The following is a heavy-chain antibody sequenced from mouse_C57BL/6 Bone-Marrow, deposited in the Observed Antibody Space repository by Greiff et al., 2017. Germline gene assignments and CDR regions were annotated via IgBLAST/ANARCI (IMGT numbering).Heavy chain of an antibody. J-gene: IGHJ1*03. CDR2: ISSGGDYI. Sequence: EVKVVESGEGLVKPGGSLKLSCAASGFTFSSYAMSWVRQTPEKRLEWVAYISSGGDYIYYADTVKGRFTISRDNARNTLYLQMSSLKSEDTAMYYCTRDRDYYYRYFDVWGTGTTVTVSS. CDR1: GFTFSSYA. D-gene: IGHD2-1*01. CDR3: TRDRDYYYRYFDV. V-gene: IGHV5-9-1*02.